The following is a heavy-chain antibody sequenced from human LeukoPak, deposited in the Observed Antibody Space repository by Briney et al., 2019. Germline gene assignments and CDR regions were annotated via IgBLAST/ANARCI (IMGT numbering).Heavy chain of an antibody. CDR3: AKDASPTVTTAYWYFDL. V-gene: IGHV3-30*18. J-gene: IGHJ2*01. CDR2: IASNGGSQ. D-gene: IGHD4-17*01. CDR1: GFTFTTYC. Sequence: GGSLRLSCAASGFTFTTYCLHWVRQAPGKGLEWVAAIASNGGSQYYADSVKGRFTISRDNSKDTLFLQMNSLRAEDTAVYYCAKDASPTVTTAYWYFDLWGRGTLVTVSS.